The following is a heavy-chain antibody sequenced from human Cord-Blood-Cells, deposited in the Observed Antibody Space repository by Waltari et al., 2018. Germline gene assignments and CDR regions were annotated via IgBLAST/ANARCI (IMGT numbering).Heavy chain of an antibody. CDR2: FDPEDGET. D-gene: IGHD1-7*01. Sequence: QVQLVQSGAEVKKPWASVKVSCKVSGYTLTEVSMHWVRQAPGKGLEWMGGFDPEDGETIYAQKFQGRVTMTEDTYTDTAYMELSSLRSEDTAVYYCATYRHTNWNYGAFDIWGQGTMVTVSS. CDR1: GYTLTEVS. CDR3: ATYRHTNWNYGAFDI. J-gene: IGHJ3*02. V-gene: IGHV1-24*01.